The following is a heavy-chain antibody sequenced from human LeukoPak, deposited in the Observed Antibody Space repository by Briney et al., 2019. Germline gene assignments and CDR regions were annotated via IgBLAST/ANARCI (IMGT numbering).Heavy chain of an antibody. Sequence: GGSLRLSCAASGFTFSNYAMSWVRQAPGKGLEWVSGISGSGGDTYYADSVKGQFTISRDNSKNTLFLQMNSLRDDDTAVYYCANDQYYYAGSPDYWGQGTLVTVSS. CDR3: ANDQYYYAGSPDY. CDR2: ISGSGGDT. J-gene: IGHJ4*02. V-gene: IGHV3-23*01. D-gene: IGHD3-10*01. CDR1: GFTFSNYA.